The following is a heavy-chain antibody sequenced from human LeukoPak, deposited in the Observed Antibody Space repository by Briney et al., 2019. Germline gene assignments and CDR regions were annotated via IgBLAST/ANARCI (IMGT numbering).Heavy chain of an antibody. D-gene: IGHD4-11*01. Sequence: SETLSLTCTVSGGSISSYYWSWIRQPPGKGLEWIGYIYYSGSTNYNPSFKSRVTISVDTSKNQFSLKLSSVTAADTAVYYCARQGDYDAFDIWGQGTMVTVSS. V-gene: IGHV4-59*08. CDR1: GGSISSYY. CDR2: IYYSGST. J-gene: IGHJ3*02. CDR3: ARQGDYDAFDI.